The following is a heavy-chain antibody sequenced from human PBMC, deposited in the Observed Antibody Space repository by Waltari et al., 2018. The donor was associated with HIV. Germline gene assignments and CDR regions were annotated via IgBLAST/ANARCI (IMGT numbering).Heavy chain of an antibody. CDR3: VRNEVWQRFHYFEH. D-gene: IGHD3-16*01. J-gene: IGHJ1*01. Sequence: EVQLVESGGGLVQPGESLRLSCVASGFNLTDYWMHWVRQVSGKGPLWVSRPTKDGLNAIYADSVKGRFTISRDIAKNTLYLELRRVGVEDSGVYYCVRNEVWQRFHYFEHWGQGTLVTVSS. CDR1: GFNLTDYW. CDR2: PTKDGLNA. V-gene: IGHV3-74*01.